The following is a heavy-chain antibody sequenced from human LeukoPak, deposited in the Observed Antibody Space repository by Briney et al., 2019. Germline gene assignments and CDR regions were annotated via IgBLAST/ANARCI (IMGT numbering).Heavy chain of an antibody. CDR2: IYYTGST. D-gene: IGHD3-16*01. CDR1: GGSISSYY. J-gene: IGHJ4*02. Sequence: PSETLSLTCTVSGGSISSYYWSWIRQPPGKGLEWIGYIYYTGSTNYNPSLKSRVTISVDTSKNQFSLKLSSVTAADTAVYYCARSGKSAYILDYWGQGTLVTVSS. CDR3: ARSGKSAYILDY. V-gene: IGHV4-59*01.